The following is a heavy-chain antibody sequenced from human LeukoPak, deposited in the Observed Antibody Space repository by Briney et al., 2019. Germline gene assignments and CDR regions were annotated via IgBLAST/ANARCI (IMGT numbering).Heavy chain of an antibody. CDR2: IYYSGSP. CDR1: GGSIRSYY. CDR3: VRAGQGWWELPMGRY. D-gene: IGHD1-26*01. Sequence: KPSETLSLTCTVSGGSIRSYYWSWIREPPGKGLEWIGYIYYSGSPTYTPSIKSRVTISVDTSKNQSSLKLSSATAADTAVYYCVRAGQGWWELPMGRYWGQGTLVTVSS. J-gene: IGHJ4*02. V-gene: IGHV4-59*08.